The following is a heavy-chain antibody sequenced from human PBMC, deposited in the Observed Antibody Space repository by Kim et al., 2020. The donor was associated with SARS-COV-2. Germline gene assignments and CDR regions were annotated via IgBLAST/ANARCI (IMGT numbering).Heavy chain of an antibody. CDR3: ARVGSPYYYDSSGFPRYYYYGMDV. D-gene: IGHD3-22*01. Sequence: SVKVSCKASGGTFSSYAISWVRQAPGQGLEWMGGIIPIFGTANYAQKFQGRVTITADESTSTAYMELSSLRSEDTAVYYCARVGSPYYYDSSGFPRYYYYGMDVWGQGTTVTVSS. CDR1: GGTFSSYA. V-gene: IGHV1-69*13. J-gene: IGHJ6*02. CDR2: IIPIFGTA.